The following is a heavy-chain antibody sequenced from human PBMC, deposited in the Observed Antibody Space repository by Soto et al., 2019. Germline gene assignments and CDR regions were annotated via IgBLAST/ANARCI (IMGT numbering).Heavy chain of an antibody. CDR1: GGTFSSYA. CDR2: IIPIFGTA. J-gene: IGHJ4*02. V-gene: IGHV1-69*13. D-gene: IGHD3-22*01. Sequence: GASVKVSCKASGGTFSSYAISWVRQAPGQGLEWMGGIIPIFGTANYAQKFQGRVTITADESTSTAYMELSSLRSEDTAVYYCARDLAPYDSSGYYFDYWGQGTLVTVSS. CDR3: ARDLAPYDSSGYYFDY.